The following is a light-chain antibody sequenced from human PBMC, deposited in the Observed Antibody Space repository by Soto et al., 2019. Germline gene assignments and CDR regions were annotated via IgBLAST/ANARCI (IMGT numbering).Light chain of an antibody. V-gene: IGLV2-8*01. J-gene: IGLJ1*01. Sequence: QSALTQPPSASGSPGQSVAISCTGTSSDVGGYDYVSWYQHHPGKAPKLNIYEVSKRPSGVPDRFSGSKSGNTASLTVSGLQAEDEADYYCSSYAGSDSFVFGTGTKLTVL. CDR2: EVS. CDR3: SSYAGSDSFV. CDR1: SSDVGGYDY.